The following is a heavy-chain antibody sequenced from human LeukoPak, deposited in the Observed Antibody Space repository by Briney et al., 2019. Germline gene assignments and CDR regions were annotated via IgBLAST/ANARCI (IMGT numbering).Heavy chain of an antibody. J-gene: IGHJ4*02. D-gene: IGHD2-8*01. CDR1: GFTFRSYA. CDR2: ISDSAGST. CDR3: ARLIPPIRGFDY. Sequence: GGSLRLSCAASGFTFRSYAMSWVRQAPGKGLEWVSGISDSAGSTYYADSVKGRFTISRDNAKNSLYLQMSSLKASDTAMYYCARLIPPIRGFDYWGQGTLVTVSS. V-gene: IGHV3-23*01.